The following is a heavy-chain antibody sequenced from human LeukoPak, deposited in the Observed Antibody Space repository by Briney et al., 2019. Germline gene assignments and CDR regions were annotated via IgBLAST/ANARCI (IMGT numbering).Heavy chain of an antibody. CDR2: IKQDGSEK. Sequence: PGGSLSLSCTASGFTFSSYWMSWVRQAPGKGLEWVANIKQDGSEKDYVDSVKGRFTISRDNPKNSLYLQMNSLRAEDTAVYYCARYCGGDCYGMDVWGQGTTVTVSS. J-gene: IGHJ6*02. V-gene: IGHV3-7*01. CDR3: ARYCGGDCYGMDV. D-gene: IGHD2-21*02. CDR1: GFTFSSYW.